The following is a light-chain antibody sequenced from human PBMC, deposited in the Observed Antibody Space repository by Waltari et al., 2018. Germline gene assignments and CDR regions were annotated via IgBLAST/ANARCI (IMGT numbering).Light chain of an antibody. CDR1: QSVSSH. J-gene: IGKJ1*01. Sequence: EIVMTQSPATLSVSPGERANLSCRAGQSVSSHLACYQQKPGQAPRLLIYGAPTRATGIPAGFSGSWSGTEFTLTISRMQSDDFAVYYRQQYNTWPPWPFVQCTKVEIK. CDR2: GAP. CDR3: QQYNTWPPWP. V-gene: IGKV3-15*01.